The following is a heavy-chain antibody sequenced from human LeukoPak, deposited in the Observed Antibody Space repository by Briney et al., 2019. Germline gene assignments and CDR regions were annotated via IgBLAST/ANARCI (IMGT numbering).Heavy chain of an antibody. D-gene: IGHD1-1*01. Sequence: GGALRLSCAASGFSVGGNYISWVRQAPGKGLEWVSMIYSDGSIFHADSVKGRFTMSRDNSRNTLDLQMNSLRVEDAAVYFCARDRRRLRGMNGDGDAFDIWGQGTMVTVSS. CDR1: GFSVGGNY. V-gene: IGHV3-53*01. CDR2: IYSDGSI. CDR3: ARDRRRLRGMNGDGDAFDI. J-gene: IGHJ3*02.